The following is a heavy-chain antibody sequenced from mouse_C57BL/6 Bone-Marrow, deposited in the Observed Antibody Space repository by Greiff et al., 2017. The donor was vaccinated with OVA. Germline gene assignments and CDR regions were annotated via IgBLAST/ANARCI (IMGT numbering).Heavy chain of an antibody. CDR3: ARYNYWAMDY. D-gene: IGHD1-3*01. CDR2: IYPGSGNT. CDR1: GYTFTDYY. Sequence: QVQLQQSGAELVRPGASVKLSCKASGYTFTDYYINWVKQRPGQGLEWIARIYPGSGNTYYNEKFKGKATLTAEKSSSTAYMQLSSLTSEDSAVYVCARYNYWAMDYWGQGTSVTVSS. V-gene: IGHV1-76*01. J-gene: IGHJ4*01.